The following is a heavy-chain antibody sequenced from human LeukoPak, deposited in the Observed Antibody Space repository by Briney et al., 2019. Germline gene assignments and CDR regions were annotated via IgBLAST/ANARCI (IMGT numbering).Heavy chain of an antibody. Sequence: ASVKVSCKASGYTFTSYGISWVRQAPGQGLEWMGWISAYNGNTNYAQKLQGRVTMTTDTSTSTAYMELRSLRSDDTAVYYCARGGALYSGSYKGVNAFDIWGQGTMVTVSS. CDR2: ISAYNGNT. D-gene: IGHD1-26*01. J-gene: IGHJ3*02. CDR1: GYTFTSYG. V-gene: IGHV1-18*01. CDR3: ARGGALYSGSYKGVNAFDI.